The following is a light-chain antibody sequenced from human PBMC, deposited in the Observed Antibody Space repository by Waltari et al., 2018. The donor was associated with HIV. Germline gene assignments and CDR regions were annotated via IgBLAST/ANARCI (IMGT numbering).Light chain of an antibody. V-gene: IGLV2-11*01. CDR1: NSDVGAYNY. CDR3: CSYAGSYTWV. CDR2: DVT. J-gene: IGLJ3*02. Sequence: QSALPQPRSVSGSPGQSVTMSCTGTNSDVGAYNYVSWYHQYPGKAPRLIVHDVTKRSSGVPDRFSGSKSGNTASLTISGLQAEDEADYYCCSYAGSYTWVFGEGTKLTVL.